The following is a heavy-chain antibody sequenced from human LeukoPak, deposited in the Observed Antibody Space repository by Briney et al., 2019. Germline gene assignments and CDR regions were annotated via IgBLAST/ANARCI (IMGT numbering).Heavy chain of an antibody. CDR1: GFTFSSYA. CDR3: ARDLELVGRAFDI. D-gene: IGHD1-26*01. CDR2: ISYDGSNK. Sequence: GGSLRLSCAASGFTFSSYAMHWVRQAPGKGLEWVAVISYDGSNKYYAGSVKGRFTISRDNSKNTLYLQMNSLRAEDTAVYYCARDLELVGRAFDIWGQGTMVTVSS. J-gene: IGHJ3*02. V-gene: IGHV3-30-3*01.